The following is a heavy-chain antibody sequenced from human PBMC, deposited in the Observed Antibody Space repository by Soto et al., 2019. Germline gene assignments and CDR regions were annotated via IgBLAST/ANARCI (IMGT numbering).Heavy chain of an antibody. CDR2: ISSSSSYI. V-gene: IGHV3-21*01. Sequence: EVQLVESGGGLVKPGGSLRLSCAASGFTFSSYSMNWVRQAPGKGLEWVSSISSSSSYIYYADSVKGRFTISRDNAKNSLYLQMNSLRAEDTAVYYCVARSPSHIAARRYNWFDPWGQGTLVTVSS. CDR3: VARSPSHIAARRYNWFDP. D-gene: IGHD6-6*01. CDR1: GFTFSSYS. J-gene: IGHJ5*02.